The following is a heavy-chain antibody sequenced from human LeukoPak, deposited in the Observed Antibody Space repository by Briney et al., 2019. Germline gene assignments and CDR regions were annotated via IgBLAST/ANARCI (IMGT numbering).Heavy chain of an antibody. CDR2: IYHSGST. Sequence: SETLSLTCTVSGYSISSGYYWGWIRQPPGKGLEWIGSIYHSGSTNYYPSLKSRVTISIEKSKNQFSLKLSSVTAADTAVYYCAGAYCGGDCYSGRAFDIWGQGTMVTVSS. CDR3: AGAYCGGDCYSGRAFDI. J-gene: IGHJ3*02. D-gene: IGHD2-21*02. CDR1: GYSISSGYY. V-gene: IGHV4-38-2*02.